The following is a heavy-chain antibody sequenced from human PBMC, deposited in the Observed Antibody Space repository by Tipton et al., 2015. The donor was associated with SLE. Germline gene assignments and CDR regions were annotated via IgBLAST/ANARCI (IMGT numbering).Heavy chain of an antibody. J-gene: IGHJ5*02. CDR3: AKVTVFGVAIFGYNWFDP. Sequence: TLSLTCTVSGGSISSSSYYWGWIRQPPGKGLEWIGSIYYSGSTYYNPSLKSRVTISVDTSKNQFSLKLSSVTAADTAVYYCAKVTVFGVAIFGYNWFDPWGQGTLVTVAS. CDR1: GGSISSSSYY. V-gene: IGHV4-39*02. CDR2: IYYSGST. D-gene: IGHD3-3*01.